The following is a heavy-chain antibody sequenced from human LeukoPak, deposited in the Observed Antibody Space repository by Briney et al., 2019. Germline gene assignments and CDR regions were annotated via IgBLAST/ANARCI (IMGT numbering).Heavy chain of an antibody. J-gene: IGHJ4*02. Sequence: GGSLRLSCAASGFTLSAYEMNWVRQAPGKGLEWVSAISGSGGTTYYADSVKGRFTISRDNSKNTLYLQMNSLRAEDTAVYYCAKDTSGSYFTGDYWGQGTLVTVSS. CDR3: AKDTSGSYFTGDY. CDR1: GFTLSAYE. D-gene: IGHD3-22*01. CDR2: ISGSGGTT. V-gene: IGHV3-23*01.